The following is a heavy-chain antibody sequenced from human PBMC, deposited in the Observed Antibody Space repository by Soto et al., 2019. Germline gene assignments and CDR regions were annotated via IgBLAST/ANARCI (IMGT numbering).Heavy chain of an antibody. J-gene: IGHJ6*02. CDR2: TYYRSKWYN. CDR3: VRASYRSGCLRGYSYYYGMDV. Sequence: SQTLSLTCAISGDSVSSNSAAWNWIRQSPSRGLEWLGRTYYRSKWYNDYAVSVKSRITINPDTSKNQFSLQLNSVTPEDTAVYYCVRASYRSGCLRGYSYYYGMDVWGQGTTGTV. CDR1: GDSVSSNSAA. V-gene: IGHV6-1*01. D-gene: IGHD6-19*01.